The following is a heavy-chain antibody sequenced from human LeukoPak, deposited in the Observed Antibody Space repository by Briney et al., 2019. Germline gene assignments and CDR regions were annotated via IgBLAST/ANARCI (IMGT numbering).Heavy chain of an antibody. CDR1: GGSFSGYY. J-gene: IGHJ4*02. V-gene: IGHV4-34*01. D-gene: IGHD3-3*01. CDR2: INHSGST. Sequence: SETLSLTCAVYGGSFSGYYWSWIRQPPGKGLEWIGEINHSGSTNYNPSLKSRVTISVDTSKNQFSLKLNSVTAADTAVYYCARGPTYYDFWSGYSIDYWGQGTLVTVSS. CDR3: ARGPTYYDFWSGYSIDY.